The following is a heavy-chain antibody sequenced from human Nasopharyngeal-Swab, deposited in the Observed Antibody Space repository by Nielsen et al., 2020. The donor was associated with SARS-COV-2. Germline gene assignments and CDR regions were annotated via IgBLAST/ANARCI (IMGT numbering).Heavy chain of an antibody. CDR1: GYSFTSYW. CDR2: IYPGDSDT. V-gene: IGHV5-51*01. D-gene: IGHD5-18*01. CDR3: ARRAFSGYSHGRTDYYSPGMDV. J-gene: IGHJ6*02. Sequence: GGSLRLCCKGSGYSFTSYWIGWVRQMPGKGLEWMGIIYPGDSDTRYSPSFQGQVTISADKSISTAYLQWGSLKASDTAMYYCARRAFSGYSHGRTDYYSPGMDVWGQGTTV.